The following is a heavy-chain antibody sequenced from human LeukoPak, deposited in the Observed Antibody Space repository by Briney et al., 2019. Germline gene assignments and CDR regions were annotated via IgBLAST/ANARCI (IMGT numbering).Heavy chain of an antibody. V-gene: IGHV1-2*02. Sequence: ASVKVSCKASGYTFTGYYMHWVRQAPGQGLEWMGWINPNSGGTNYAQKFQGRVTMTRDTSISTAYMELSRLRSDDTAVYYCARDNTIFDAFDIWGRGTMVTVSS. CDR2: INPNSGGT. J-gene: IGHJ3*02. CDR1: GYTFTGYY. D-gene: IGHD3-3*01. CDR3: ARDNTIFDAFDI.